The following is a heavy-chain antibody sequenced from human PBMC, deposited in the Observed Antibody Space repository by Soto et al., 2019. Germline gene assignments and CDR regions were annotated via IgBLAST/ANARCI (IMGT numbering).Heavy chain of an antibody. J-gene: IGHJ5*02. D-gene: IGHD2-2*01. V-gene: IGHV3-66*01. CDR3: TRGFCNSSSCYANWFDP. CDR2: IYIGGGT. Sequence: EVQLVGSGGGLVRPGGSVRLSCAASGFAVGSNYMSWVRQAPGKGLEWVSLIYIGGGTHYADSVKGRFTISRDNSKNTLYLQMNSLRAEDTAVYHCTRGFCNSSSCYANWFDPWGQGTLVTVSS. CDR1: GFAVGSNY.